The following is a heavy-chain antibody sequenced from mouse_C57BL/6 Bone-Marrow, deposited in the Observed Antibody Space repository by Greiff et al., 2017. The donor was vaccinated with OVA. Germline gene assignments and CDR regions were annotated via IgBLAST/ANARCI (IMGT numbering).Heavy chain of an antibody. Sequence: QVQLKQPGAELVKPGASVKLSCKASGYTFTSYWMQWVKQRPGQGLEWIGEIDPSDSYTNYNQKFKGKATLTVDTSSSTAYMQLSSLTSEDSAVYYCARWGYGSSYRWWYFDVWGTGTTVTVSS. V-gene: IGHV1-50*01. CDR3: ARWGYGSSYRWWYFDV. CDR1: GYTFTSYW. J-gene: IGHJ1*03. D-gene: IGHD1-1*01. CDR2: IDPSDSYT.